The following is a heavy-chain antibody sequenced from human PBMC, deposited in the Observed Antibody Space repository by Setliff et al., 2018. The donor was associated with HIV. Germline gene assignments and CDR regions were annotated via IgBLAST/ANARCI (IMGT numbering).Heavy chain of an antibody. J-gene: IGHJ1*01. CDR1: GDSINSGSYH. CDR2: LYISGSA. D-gene: IGHD6-13*01. Sequence: SETLSLTCTVSGDSINSGSYHWNWIRQPAGKGLERIGRLYISGSANYNPSLKSRVTISVDTSKNQFALKLSSVTAADTAIYYCASEDSSSWYSSLSFWGQGTLVTVSS. V-gene: IGHV4-61*02. CDR3: ASEDSSSWYSSLSF.